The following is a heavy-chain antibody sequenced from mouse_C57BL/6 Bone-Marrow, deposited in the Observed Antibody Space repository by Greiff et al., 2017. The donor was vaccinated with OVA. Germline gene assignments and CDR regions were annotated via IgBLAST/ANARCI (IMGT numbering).Heavy chain of an antibody. V-gene: IGHV1-58*01. CDR3: ARDETGRGDY. D-gene: IGHD4-1*01. J-gene: IGHJ4*01. Sequence: EVQLQQSGAELVRPGSSVKMSCKTSGYTFTSYGINWVKQRPGQGLEWIGYIYIGNGYTEYTEKFKGTATLTSATSSRPAYMQLSSLSSEDSAIYFCARDETGRGDYWGQGTSVTVSS. CDR2: IYIGNGYT. CDR1: GYTFTSYG.